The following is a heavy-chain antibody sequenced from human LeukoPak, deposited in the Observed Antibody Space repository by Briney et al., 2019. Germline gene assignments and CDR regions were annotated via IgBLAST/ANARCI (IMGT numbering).Heavy chain of an antibody. CDR1: GYTFTSYD. CDR2: INPNSGGT. Sequence: ASVKVSCKASGYTFTSYDINWVRQATGQGLEWMGWINPNSGGTNYAQKFQGRVTMTRDTSISTAYMELSRLRSDDTAVYYCARDFRGHAFDIWGQGTMVTVSS. J-gene: IGHJ3*02. CDR3: ARDFRGHAFDI. V-gene: IGHV1-2*02.